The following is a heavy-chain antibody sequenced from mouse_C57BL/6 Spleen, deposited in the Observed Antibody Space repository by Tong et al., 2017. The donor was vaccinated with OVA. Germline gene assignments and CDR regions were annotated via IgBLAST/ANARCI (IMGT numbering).Heavy chain of an antibody. Sequence: VQLQQPGAELVRPGASVKLSCKASGYSFTSYWMNWVKQRPGQGLEWIGAIYPGDGDTRYTQKFKGKATLTADKSSDTTYTQLSSQTWEDSAVYLGARGPSWLRHYPYGGQGTLVTVSA. V-gene: IGHV1-87*01. CDR3: ARGPSWLRHYPY. CDR2: IYPGDGDT. D-gene: IGHD2-2*01. CDR1: GYSFTSYW. J-gene: IGHJ3*01.